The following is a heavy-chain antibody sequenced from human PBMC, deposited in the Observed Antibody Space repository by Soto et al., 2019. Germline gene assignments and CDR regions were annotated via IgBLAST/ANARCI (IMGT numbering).Heavy chain of an antibody. V-gene: IGHV1-18*01. CDR1: GYTFTSYG. CDR3: ATYSGYVHYYYYMDV. J-gene: IGHJ6*03. CDR2: ISDYNGNT. Sequence: QVQLVQSGAEVKKPGASVKVSCKASGYTFTSYGISWVRQAPGQGLEWMGWISDYNGNTNYAQKLQGRVTMTTDTSTSTAYMDLRSLRSDDTAVYYCATYSGYVHYYYYMDVWGKGTTVTVSS. D-gene: IGHD5-12*01.